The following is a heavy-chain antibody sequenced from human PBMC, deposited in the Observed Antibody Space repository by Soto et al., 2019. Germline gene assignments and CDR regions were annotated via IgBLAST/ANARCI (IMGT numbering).Heavy chain of an antibody. CDR2: INHSGST. CDR1: GGSFSGYY. Sequence: QVQLQQWGAGLLKPSETLSLTCAVYGGSFSGYYWSWIRQPPGKGLEWIGEINHSGSTNYNPSIKSRVTISVDTSKNQFSLKLSSVTAADTAVYYCATRREGYGDYVPAFDIWGQGTMVTVSS. D-gene: IGHD4-17*01. J-gene: IGHJ3*02. V-gene: IGHV4-34*01. CDR3: ATRREGYGDYVPAFDI.